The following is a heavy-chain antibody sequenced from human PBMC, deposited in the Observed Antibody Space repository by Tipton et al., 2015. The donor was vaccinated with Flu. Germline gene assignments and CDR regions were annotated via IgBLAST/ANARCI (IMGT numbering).Heavy chain of an antibody. D-gene: IGHD1-14*01. Sequence: TLSLTCTVSGYSISSGYYWSWIRQHPGKGLEWIGYIYYSGSTYCNPSLKSRVTISVDTSKNQFSLKLSSVTAADTAVYYCALTGRGLYYYYYGMDVWGQGTTVTVSS. J-gene: IGHJ6*02. CDR3: ALTGRGLYYYYYGMDV. V-gene: IGHV4-31*03. CDR1: GYSISSGYY. CDR2: IYYSGST.